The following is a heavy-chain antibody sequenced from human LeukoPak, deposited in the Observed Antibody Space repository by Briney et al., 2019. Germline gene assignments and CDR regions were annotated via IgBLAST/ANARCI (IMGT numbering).Heavy chain of an antibody. CDR3: ATKQWLVPFAY. D-gene: IGHD6-19*01. Sequence: ASVKVSCKXSGYTFTSYGISWVRQAPGQGLEWMGWISAYNGNTNYAQKLQGRVTMTTDTSTSTAYMELRSLRSDDTAVYYCATKQWLVPFAYWGQGTLVTVSS. J-gene: IGHJ4*02. CDR1: GYTFTSYG. CDR2: ISAYNGNT. V-gene: IGHV1-18*01.